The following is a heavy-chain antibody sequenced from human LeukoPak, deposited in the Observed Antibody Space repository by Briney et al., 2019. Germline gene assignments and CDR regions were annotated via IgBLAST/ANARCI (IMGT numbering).Heavy chain of an antibody. D-gene: IGHD2-21*01. CDR2: INPNTGDT. Sequence: ASVRVSCKASGYTFTGYYMHWVRQAPGQGLEWMGWINPNTGDTHYAQKFQGRVTLTRDTSITTVYMELSRLTSDDTAIFYCAVAPGDYWGQGTLVTVSS. CDR1: GYTFTGYY. CDR3: AVAPGDY. V-gene: IGHV1-2*02. J-gene: IGHJ4*02.